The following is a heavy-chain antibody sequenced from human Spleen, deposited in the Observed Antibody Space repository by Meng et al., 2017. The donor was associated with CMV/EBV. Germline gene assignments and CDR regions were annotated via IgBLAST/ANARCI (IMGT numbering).Heavy chain of an antibody. CDR3: ARVQRSSVPAAWVIDAFDI. Sequence: SETLSLTCTVSGGSISSYYWSWIRQPPGKGLEWIGYIYYTGSTNYSPSLRSRVTASVDTSKNQFSLRLTSVTAADTAVYYCARVQRSSVPAAWVIDAFDIWGQGTTVTVSS. V-gene: IGHV4-59*01. D-gene: IGHD3-16*02. CDR1: GGSISSYY. J-gene: IGHJ3*02. CDR2: IYYTGST.